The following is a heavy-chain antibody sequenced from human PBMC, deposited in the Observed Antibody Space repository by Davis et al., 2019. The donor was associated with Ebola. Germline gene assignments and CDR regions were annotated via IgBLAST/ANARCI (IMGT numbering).Heavy chain of an antibody. J-gene: IGHJ5*02. V-gene: IGHV4-59*01. CDR2: IYYSGST. Sequence: PSETLSLTCTVSGGSISRYYWSWIRQPPGKGLEWIGYIYYSGSTNYNPSLKSRVTISVDTSKNQFSLKLSSVTAADTAVYYCARAAYSSSLGGPNWFDPWGQGTLVTVSS. CDR1: GGSISRYY. CDR3: ARAAYSSSLGGPNWFDP. D-gene: IGHD6-6*01.